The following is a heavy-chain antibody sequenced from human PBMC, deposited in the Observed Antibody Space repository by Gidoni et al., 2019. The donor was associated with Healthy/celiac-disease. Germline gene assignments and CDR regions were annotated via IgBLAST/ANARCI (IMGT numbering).Heavy chain of an antibody. Sequence: QVQLVASGGGLVKPGGSLRLSCAASGFTFSDYYMSWIRQAPGKGLECVSYISSSGSTKYYADSVNGRFTISRDNAKNSLYLQMNSLRAEDTAVYYCARELVAGLTESYYYYYYGMDVWGQGTTVTVSS. CDR2: ISSSGSTK. CDR1: GFTFSDYY. J-gene: IGHJ6*02. V-gene: IGHV3-11*01. D-gene: IGHD6-19*01. CDR3: ARELVAGLTESYYYYYYGMDV.